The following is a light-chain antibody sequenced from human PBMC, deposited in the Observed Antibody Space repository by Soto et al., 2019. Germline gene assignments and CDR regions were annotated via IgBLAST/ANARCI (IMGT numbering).Light chain of an antibody. CDR1: QSVNSRF. CDR3: QHYGGSRWS. Sequence: EIVLTQSPGTLSLSPGERATLSCRASQSVNSRFLASSQQKPGQAPRLLIYGASRRATGIPDRFSGSGSGTDFTLAITRLVPEALAVYECQHYGGSRWSFGQGTKVEIK. J-gene: IGKJ1*01. CDR2: GAS. V-gene: IGKV3-20*01.